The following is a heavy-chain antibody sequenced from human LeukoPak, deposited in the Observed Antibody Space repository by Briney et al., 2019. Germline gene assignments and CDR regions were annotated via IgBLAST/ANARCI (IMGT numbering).Heavy chain of an antibody. D-gene: IGHD2-2*02. CDR3: ARRGAVPAAIEGAFDI. V-gene: IGHV3-30-3*01. J-gene: IGHJ3*02. Sequence: GGSLRLSCAASGFTFSSYAMHWVRQAPGKGLEWVAVISYDGSNKYYADSVKGRSTISRDNSKNTLYLQMNSLRAEDTAVYYCARRGAVPAAIEGAFDIWGQGTMVTVSS. CDR2: ISYDGSNK. CDR1: GFTFSSYA.